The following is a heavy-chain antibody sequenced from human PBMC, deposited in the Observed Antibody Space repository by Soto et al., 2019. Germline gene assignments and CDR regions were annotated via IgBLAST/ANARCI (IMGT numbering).Heavy chain of an antibody. J-gene: IGHJ4*02. CDR3: WRGYYLGSCCYYPLGY. CDR2: IIPIFGTA. D-gene: IGHD3-22*01. Sequence: QVQLVQSGAEVKKPGSSVKVSCKASGGTFSSYAISWVRQAPGQGLEWMGGIIPIFGTANYAQKFQGRVTITAEESTSKAYKELSSLRSEGPGVYYCWRGYYLGSCCYYPLGYWGQGTLVTVSS. V-gene: IGHV1-69*01. CDR1: GGTFSSYA.